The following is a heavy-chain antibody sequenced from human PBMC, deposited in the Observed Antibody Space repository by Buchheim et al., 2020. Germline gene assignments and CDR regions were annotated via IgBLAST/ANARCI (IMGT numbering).Heavy chain of an antibody. D-gene: IGHD6-19*01. CDR3: AGEAVAGPYYFDY. J-gene: IGHJ4*02. CDR2: INHSGST. CDR1: GGSFSGYY. V-gene: IGHV4-34*01. Sequence: QVQLQQWGAGLLKPSETQSLTCAVYGGSFSGYYWSWIRQPPGKGLEWIGEINHSGSTNYNPSLKSRVTISVDTSKNQFSLKLSSVTAADTAVYYCAGEAVAGPYYFDYWGQGTL.